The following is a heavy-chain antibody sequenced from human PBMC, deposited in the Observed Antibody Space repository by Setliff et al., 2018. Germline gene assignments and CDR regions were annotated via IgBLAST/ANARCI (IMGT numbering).Heavy chain of an antibody. CDR1: GDSISSTSHF. Sequence: DRLTLLCIVTGDSISSTSHFWGWVRQPPGKGQEWVGSVSYSGSPYHNPSLKSRVSLYLDTSENQVTLTLTSVTAAAAAVYYCVRQTSHAGIVIPNGYYFYMDVWGTGATVTVSS. D-gene: IGHD1-26*01. J-gene: IGHJ6*03. V-gene: IGHV4-39*01. CDR3: VRQTSHAGIVIPNGYYFYMDV. CDR2: VSYSGSP.